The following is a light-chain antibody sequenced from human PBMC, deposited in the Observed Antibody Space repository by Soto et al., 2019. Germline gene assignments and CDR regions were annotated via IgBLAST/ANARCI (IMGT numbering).Light chain of an antibody. V-gene: IGKV3-20*01. J-gene: IGKJ1*01. CDR2: GAS. CDR3: QQYITAPET. Sequence: EMVLTQSPGTLSLSPGERATLSCRARQSVSSNYLAWYQQKPGQAPRLLIYGASSGATGTPDRFSGSGSGTDFTLTISRLEPEDFAVYHCQQYITAPETFGQGTKV. CDR1: QSVSSNY.